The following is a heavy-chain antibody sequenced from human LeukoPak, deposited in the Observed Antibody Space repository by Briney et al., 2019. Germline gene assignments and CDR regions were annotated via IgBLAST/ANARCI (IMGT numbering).Heavy chain of an antibody. D-gene: IGHD2-15*01. V-gene: IGHV3-23*01. CDR2: VSGIGDKP. CDR3: AKEQDIVVVVAAFDY. CDR1: GFTFSNYA. J-gene: IGHJ4*02. Sequence: YPGGSLRLSCAASGFTFSNYAMSWVRQAPGKGLEWVSAVSGIGDKPYYADSVKGRFTISRDNSKNTLYLQMNSLRAEDTAVYYCAKEQDIVVVVAAFDYWGQGTLVTVSS.